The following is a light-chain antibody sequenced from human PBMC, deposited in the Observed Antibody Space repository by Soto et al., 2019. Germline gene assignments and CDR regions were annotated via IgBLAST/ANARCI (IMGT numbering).Light chain of an antibody. J-gene: IGLJ1*01. CDR3: SLLTTSFTYV. CDR1: SSDVGAYNY. Sequence: QSALTQPASVSGSPGQSVAISCTGTSSDVGAYNYISWYQQHPGKAPKLLLSEVSNRPSGVSDRFSGSKSGNTPSLTISGLLAEDEADYHCSLLTTSFTYVFGTGTKVTVL. CDR2: EVS. V-gene: IGLV2-14*01.